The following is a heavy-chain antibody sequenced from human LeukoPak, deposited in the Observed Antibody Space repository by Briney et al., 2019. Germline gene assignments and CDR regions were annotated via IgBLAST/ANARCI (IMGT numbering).Heavy chain of an antibody. CDR2: IIPIFGTA. J-gene: IGHJ6*03. V-gene: IGHV1-69*13. D-gene: IGHD3-3*01. CDR1: GYTFTSYD. Sequence: ASVKVSCKASGYTFTSYDINWVRQATGQGLEWMGGIIPIFGTANYAQKFQGRVTITADESTSTAYMELSSLRSEDTAVYYCARGTYDFWSGYYHYYYMDVWGKGTTVTVSS. CDR3: ARGTYDFWSGYYHYYYMDV.